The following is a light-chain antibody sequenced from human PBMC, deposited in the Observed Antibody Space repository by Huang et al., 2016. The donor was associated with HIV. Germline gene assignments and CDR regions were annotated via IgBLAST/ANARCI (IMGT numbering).Light chain of an antibody. Sequence: EIVMTQSPATLSVSPGERATLSCRASQSVSSNLAWYQQKPGQAPRLPIYGASTRATGIPARFSGSGSGTEFTLTISSLQSEDCAVYYCQQYNNWRGTFGQGTKVEIK. J-gene: IGKJ1*01. CDR2: GAS. CDR1: QSVSSN. CDR3: QQYNNWRGT. V-gene: IGKV3-15*01.